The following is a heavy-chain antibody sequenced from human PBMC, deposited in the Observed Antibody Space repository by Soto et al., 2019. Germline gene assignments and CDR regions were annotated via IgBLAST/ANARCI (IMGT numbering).Heavy chain of an antibody. J-gene: IGHJ5*02. CDR2: ISAYNGNT. V-gene: IGHV1-18*01. CDR3: ARSDYYGKPTWFDP. Sequence: QVQLVQSGAXXXKPGASVXXXXXASGYTFTSYGISWVRQAPGQGLEWMGWISAYNGNTNYAQKLQGRVTMTTDTSTSTAYMELRSLRSDDTAVYYCARSDYYGKPTWFDPWGQGTLVTVSS. CDR1: GYTFTSYG. D-gene: IGHD3-10*01.